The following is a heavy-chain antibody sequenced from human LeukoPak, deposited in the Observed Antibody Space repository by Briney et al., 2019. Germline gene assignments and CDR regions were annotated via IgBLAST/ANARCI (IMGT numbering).Heavy chain of an antibody. CDR3: ATHTGVSAEYFQH. CDR2: INHSGST. V-gene: IGHV4-34*01. Sequence: PSETLSLTCAVYGGSFSGYYWSWIRQPPGKGLEWIGEINHSGSTNYNPSLKSRVTISVGTSKNQFSLKLSSVTAADTAVYYCATHTGVSAEYFQHWGQGTLVTVSS. CDR1: GGSFSGYY. J-gene: IGHJ1*01.